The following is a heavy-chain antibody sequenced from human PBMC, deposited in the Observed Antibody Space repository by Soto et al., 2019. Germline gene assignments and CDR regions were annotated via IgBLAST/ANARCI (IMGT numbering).Heavy chain of an antibody. CDR1: RFTFSSYA. D-gene: IGHD2-2*01. Sequence: PGGSLRLSCAASRFTFSSYAMSWVRQAPGKGLEWVSVISGSGAGTYYADSVKGRFTISRDNSKNTVYLQMNSLRAEDTALYYCVKGSSTSRPYYFDYWGQGTLVTVSS. V-gene: IGHV3-23*01. CDR3: VKGSSTSRPYYFDY. CDR2: ISGSGAGT. J-gene: IGHJ4*02.